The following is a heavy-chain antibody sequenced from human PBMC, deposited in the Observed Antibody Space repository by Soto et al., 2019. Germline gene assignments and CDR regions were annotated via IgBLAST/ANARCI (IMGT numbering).Heavy chain of an antibody. J-gene: IGHJ1*01. CDR2: IFYSGDT. D-gene: IGHD1-7*01. V-gene: IGHV4-30-4*01. CDR1: GASVNTGDYY. CDR3: VGTGTTDDF. Sequence: VQLQGSGPGLVKPSQTLSLTCTVSGASVNTGDYYWSYIRQSPGKGLEWLGYIFYSGDTYYNPSLKRRSTISLNTSRNQISLTLSSVTDAVTAVYFCVGTGTTDDFWGQGTLVTVSS.